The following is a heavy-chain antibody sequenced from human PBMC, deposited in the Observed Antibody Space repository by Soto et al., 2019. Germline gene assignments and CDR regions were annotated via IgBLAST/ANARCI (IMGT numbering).Heavy chain of an antibody. CDR2: ISGSGGTI. CDR1: GFTFSSYA. V-gene: IGHV3-23*01. J-gene: IGHJ6*02. CDR3: ARDLWFGESPYYYYGMDV. Sequence: GGSLRLSCAASGFTFSSYAMSWVRQAPGKGLEWVSAISGSGGTIYYADSVKGRFTISRDNAKNSLYLQMNSLRAEDTAVYYCARDLWFGESPYYYYGMDVWGQGTTVTVSS. D-gene: IGHD3-10*01.